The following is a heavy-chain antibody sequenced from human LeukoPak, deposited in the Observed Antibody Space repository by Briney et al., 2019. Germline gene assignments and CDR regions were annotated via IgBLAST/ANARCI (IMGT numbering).Heavy chain of an antibody. V-gene: IGHV1-69*05. J-gene: IGHJ4*02. Sequence: SVKVSCKASGGTFSSYAISWVRQAPGQGLEWMGGIIPIFGTANYAQKFQGRVTITTDESTSTAYMELSSLRSEDTAVYYCAREAGIVVGSTFDYWGQGTLVIFSS. CDR3: AREAGIVVGSTFDY. CDR1: GGTFSSYA. D-gene: IGHD3-22*01. CDR2: IIPIFGTA.